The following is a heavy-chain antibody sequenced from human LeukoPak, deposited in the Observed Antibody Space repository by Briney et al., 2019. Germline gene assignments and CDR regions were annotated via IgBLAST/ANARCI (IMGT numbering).Heavy chain of an antibody. D-gene: IGHD1-1*01. J-gene: IGHJ4*02. Sequence: GGSLRPSCAASGFTFSSYEMNWVRQAPGKGLEWVSYISSSGSTIYYADSVKGRFTISRDNAKNSLYLQMNSLRAEDTAVYYCARPGTHVGFDYWGQGTLVTVSP. CDR2: ISSSGSTI. CDR3: ARPGTHVGFDY. V-gene: IGHV3-48*03. CDR1: GFTFSSYE.